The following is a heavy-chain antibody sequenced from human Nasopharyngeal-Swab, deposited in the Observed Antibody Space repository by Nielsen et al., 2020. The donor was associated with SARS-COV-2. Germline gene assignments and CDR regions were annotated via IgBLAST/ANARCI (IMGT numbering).Heavy chain of an antibody. V-gene: IGHV2-70*01. J-gene: IGHJ4*02. CDR2: IDWEDDK. CDR1: GFSLSTSGRC. CDR3: ARIKSGYYDSSEGFDY. D-gene: IGHD3-22*01. Sequence: SGPTLVKPTQTLTLTCTFSGFSLSTSGRCVSWIRQPPGKALEWLALIDWEDDKYYSTSLKTRLTISKDTSKNQVVLTMTNMDPVDTATYYCARIKSGYYDSSEGFDYWGQGTLVTVSS.